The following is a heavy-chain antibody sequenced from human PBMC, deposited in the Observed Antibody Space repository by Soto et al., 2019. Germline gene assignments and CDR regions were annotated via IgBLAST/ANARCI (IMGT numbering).Heavy chain of an antibody. CDR3: ARDHVDVLLWFGELGGAFDI. V-gene: IGHV1-18*01. CDR1: GYSFTVYV. CDR2: ISAYNGNT. D-gene: IGHD3-10*01. J-gene: IGHJ3*02. Sequence: ASVKGSCKAAGYSFTVYVSSWVRQAPGQGLEWMGWISAYNGNTNYAQKLQGRVTMTTDTSTSTAYMELRSLRSDDTAVYYCARDHVDVLLWFGELGGAFDIWGQGTMVTVSS.